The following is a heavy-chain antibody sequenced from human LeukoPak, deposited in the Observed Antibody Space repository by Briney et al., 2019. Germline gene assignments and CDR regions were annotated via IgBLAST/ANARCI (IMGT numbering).Heavy chain of an antibody. CDR3: ARVPRRYCSSTSCRPNDAFDI. D-gene: IGHD2-2*01. CDR2: INPNSGGT. Sequence: ASVKVSCKASGYTFTGYYMHWVRQAPGQGLEWMGWINPNSGGTNYAQKFQGRVTMTRDTSISTAYMDLSRLRSDDTAVYYCARVPRRYCSSTSCRPNDAFDIWGQGTMVTVSS. V-gene: IGHV1-2*02. J-gene: IGHJ3*02. CDR1: GYTFTGYY.